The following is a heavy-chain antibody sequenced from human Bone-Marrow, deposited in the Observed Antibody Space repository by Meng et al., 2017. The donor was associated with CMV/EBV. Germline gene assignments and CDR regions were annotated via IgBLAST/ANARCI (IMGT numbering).Heavy chain of an antibody. D-gene: IGHD3-10*01. CDR3: AREENYYGSGSYDYYYYYRMDV. J-gene: IGHJ6*02. CDR1: GYTFTSYY. CDR2: INPSGGST. Sequence: ASEKVSCKASGYTFTSYYMHWVRQAPGQGLEWMGIINPSGGSTSYAQKFQGRVTMIREASTSTVYMELSSLRSEDTAGDYCAREENYYGSGSYDYYYYYRMDVWGQGTTVTVSS. V-gene: IGHV1-46*01.